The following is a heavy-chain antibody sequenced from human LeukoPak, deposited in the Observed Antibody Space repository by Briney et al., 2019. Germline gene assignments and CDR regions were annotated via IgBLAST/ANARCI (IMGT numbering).Heavy chain of an antibody. Sequence: GGSLRLSCIASGFTFSSHLMHWVRQAPGKGLVWVSRINSDGSSTTYADSVRGRFTISRDNAKSRLYLQMNSLRAEDTAVYYCTRDLGIAVADVFDYWGQGTLVTVSS. CDR1: GFTFSSHL. CDR2: INSDGSST. CDR3: TRDLGIAVADVFDY. V-gene: IGHV3-74*01. J-gene: IGHJ4*02. D-gene: IGHD6-19*01.